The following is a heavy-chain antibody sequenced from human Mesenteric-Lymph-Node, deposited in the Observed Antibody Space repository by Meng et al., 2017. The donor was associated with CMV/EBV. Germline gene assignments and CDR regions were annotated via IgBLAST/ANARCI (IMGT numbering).Heavy chain of an antibody. V-gene: IGHV3-11*01. D-gene: IGHD6-13*01. CDR3: ARDESSLPYYYGMDV. Sequence: LSLTCAASGFTFSDNYMSWIRQAPGKGLEWVSYISSSGSTIYYADSVKGRFTISRDNAKNSLYLQMNSLRAEDTAVYYCARDESSLPYYYGMDVWGQGTTVTVSS. J-gene: IGHJ6*02. CDR2: ISSSGSTI. CDR1: GFTFSDNY.